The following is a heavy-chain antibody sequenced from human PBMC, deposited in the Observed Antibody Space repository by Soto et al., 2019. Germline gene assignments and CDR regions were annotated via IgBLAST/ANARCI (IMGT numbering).Heavy chain of an antibody. Sequence: QEQLVESGGGVAQPGRSLRLSCAASGFTFTNYGMQWVRQAPGKGLEWVAVVWYDGINKHYAESVKGRFTISRDNSENTLFLQMNSLRVEDTAVSHWARVGPYSASDYWGQGTLVTVSS. V-gene: IGHV3-33*01. CDR1: GFTFTNYG. CDR3: ARVGPYSASDY. J-gene: IGHJ4*02. CDR2: VWYDGINK. D-gene: IGHD2-21*01.